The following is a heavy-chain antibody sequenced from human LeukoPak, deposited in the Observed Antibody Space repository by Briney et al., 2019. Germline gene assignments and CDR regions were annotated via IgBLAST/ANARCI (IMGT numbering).Heavy chain of an antibody. CDR2: IIPIFGTA. Sequence: SSVKVSCKASGGTFSSYAISWVRQAPGQGLEWMGGIIPIFGTANYAQKFQGRVTTTADKSTRTAYMELSRLRYEDTAVYYCARDYLNYGSGRGAWGEGTLVIVSS. D-gene: IGHD3-10*01. CDR3: ARDYLNYGSGRGA. CDR1: GGTFSSYA. V-gene: IGHV1-69*06. J-gene: IGHJ5*02.